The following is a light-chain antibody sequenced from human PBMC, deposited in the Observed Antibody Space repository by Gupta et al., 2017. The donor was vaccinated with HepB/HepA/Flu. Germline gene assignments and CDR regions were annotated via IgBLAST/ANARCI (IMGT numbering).Light chain of an antibody. V-gene: IGLV1-51*02. CDR1: SSNIGNNY. CDR2: ENN. J-gene: IGLJ2*01. Sequence: QSVLTQPPSVSAAPGQKVTISCSGSSSNIGNNYVSWYQQLPGTAPKLLIYENNKRPSGIPDRFAGSKSGTSATLGITGLRTGDEADDDGGTWDSSLSAGVFGGGTKLTVL. CDR3: GTWDSSLSAGV.